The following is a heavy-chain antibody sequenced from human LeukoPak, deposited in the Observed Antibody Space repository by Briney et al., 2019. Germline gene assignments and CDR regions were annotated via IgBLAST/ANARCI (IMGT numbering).Heavy chain of an antibody. CDR1: GFTFSSYW. J-gene: IGHJ6*02. Sequence: GGSPRLSCAASGFTFSSYWVNWARQAPGKGLEWVASINHNGNVNYYVDSVKGRFTISRDNAKNSLYLQMSNLRAEDTAVYFCARGGGLDVWGQGATVTVSS. CDR2: INHNGNVN. V-gene: IGHV3-7*03. CDR3: ARGGGLDV. D-gene: IGHD3-16*01.